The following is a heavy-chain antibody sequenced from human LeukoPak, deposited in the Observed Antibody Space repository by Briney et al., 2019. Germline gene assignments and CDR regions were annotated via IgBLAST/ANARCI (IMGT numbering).Heavy chain of an antibody. D-gene: IGHD3-22*01. CDR2: ISYDGSNK. CDR1: GFTFSSYA. CDR3: ASMIVYAFDI. Sequence: PGGSLRLSCAASGFTFSSYAMHWVRQAPGKGLEWVAVISYDGSNKYYADSVKGRFTISRDNSKNTLYLQMNSLRAEDTAVYYCASMIVYAFDIWGQGTMVTVSS. J-gene: IGHJ3*02. V-gene: IGHV3-30-3*01.